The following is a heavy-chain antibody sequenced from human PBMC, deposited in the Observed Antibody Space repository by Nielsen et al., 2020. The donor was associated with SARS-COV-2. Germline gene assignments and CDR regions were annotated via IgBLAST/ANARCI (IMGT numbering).Heavy chain of an antibody. CDR3: AREGREGWFDP. Sequence: SETLSLTCTVSGGSFSSGSYYWSWIRQPPGKGLEWIGYIYYSGSTNYNPSLKSRVTISVDTSKNQFSLKLSSVTAADTAVYYCAREGREGWFDPWGQGTLVTVSS. CDR2: IYYSGST. J-gene: IGHJ5*02. CDR1: GGSFSSGSYY. V-gene: IGHV4-61*01.